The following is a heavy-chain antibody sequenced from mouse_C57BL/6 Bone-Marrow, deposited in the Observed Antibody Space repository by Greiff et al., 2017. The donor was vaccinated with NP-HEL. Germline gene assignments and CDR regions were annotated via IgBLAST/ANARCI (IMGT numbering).Heavy chain of an antibody. CDR1: GYTFTSYW. D-gene: IGHD1-1*01. V-gene: IGHV1-53*01. J-gene: IGHJ2*01. CDR2: INPSNGGT. Sequence: QVQLQQSGTELVKPGASVKLSCKASGYTFTSYWMHWVKQRPGQGLEWIGNINPSNGGTNYNEKFKSKATLTVDKSSSTAYMQLSSLTSEDSAVYYCARGGYGSSPFDYWGQGTTLTVSS. CDR3: ARGGYGSSPFDY.